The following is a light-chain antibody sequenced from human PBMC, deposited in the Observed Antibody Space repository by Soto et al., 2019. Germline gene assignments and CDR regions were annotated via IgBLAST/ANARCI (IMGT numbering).Light chain of an antibody. CDR3: QQYNSCPT. CDR2: KAS. Sequence: DLQMTQSPSTLSASVGDRVTITCRASQSISSWLAWYQQKPGKAPKLLIYKASSLESGVPSRFSGSGSGTEFTLTISSLQPDDFASYYCQQYNSCPTFGQGTKVEIK. CDR1: QSISSW. J-gene: IGKJ1*01. V-gene: IGKV1-5*03.